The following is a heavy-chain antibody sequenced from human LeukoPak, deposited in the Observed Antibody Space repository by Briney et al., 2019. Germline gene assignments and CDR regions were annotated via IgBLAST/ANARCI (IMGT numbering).Heavy chain of an antibody. J-gene: IGHJ3*02. CDR1: GGSISSSSYY. CDR3: AKRLNYYDSSGYYRIGAFDI. D-gene: IGHD3-22*01. V-gene: IGHV4-39*01. CDR2: IYYSGST. Sequence: PSETLSLTCTVSGGSISSSSYYWGWIRQPPGKGLEWLGSIYYSGSTYYNPSLKSRVTISVDTSKNQFSLKLSSVTAADTAVYYCAKRLNYYDSSGYYRIGAFDIWGQGTMVTVSS.